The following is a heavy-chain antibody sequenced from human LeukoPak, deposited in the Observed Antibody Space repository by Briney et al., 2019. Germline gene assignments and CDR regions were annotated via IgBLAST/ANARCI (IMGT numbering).Heavy chain of an antibody. CDR2: IIPIFGTA. D-gene: IGHD4-17*01. CDR1: GGTFSSYA. Sequence: SVRVSCKASGGTFSSYAISWVRQAPGQGLEWMGRIIPIFGTANYAQKFQGRVTITTDESTSTAYMELSSLRSEDTAVYYCARVKFFGTVTTGPEIITEGWFDYWGQGTLVTVSS. V-gene: IGHV1-69*05. CDR3: ARVKFFGTVTTGPEIITEGWFDY. J-gene: IGHJ4*02.